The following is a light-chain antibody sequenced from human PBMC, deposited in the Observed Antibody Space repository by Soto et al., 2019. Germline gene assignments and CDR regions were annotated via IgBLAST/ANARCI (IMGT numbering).Light chain of an antibody. CDR3: QQYETFSGT. V-gene: IGKV1-5*03. CDR2: KAS. J-gene: IGKJ1*01. Sequence: DIQMTQSPSSLSASVGDRVTITCRASQTISSWLAWYQQKPGKAPKLLIYKASTLKSGVPSRFSGSGSGTKFTLTIASLQPEDFATYYCQQYETFSGTFGPGTKVDIK. CDR1: QTISSW.